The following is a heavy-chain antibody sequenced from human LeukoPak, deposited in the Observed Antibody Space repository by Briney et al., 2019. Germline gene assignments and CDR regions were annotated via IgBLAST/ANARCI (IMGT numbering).Heavy chain of an antibody. CDR3: AKDRDSNYVGPPEY. CDR1: GFGFRNYG. Sequence: GRSLRLSCAASGFGFRNYGMHWVRQAPGKGLEWVAIIFYDGSNEYYAGSAKGRFTISRDNSKNTLYLQMNSLRPEDTAVCYCAKDRDSNYVGPPEYWGQGTLVIVSS. D-gene: IGHD4-11*01. J-gene: IGHJ4*02. V-gene: IGHV3-30*18. CDR2: IFYDGSNE.